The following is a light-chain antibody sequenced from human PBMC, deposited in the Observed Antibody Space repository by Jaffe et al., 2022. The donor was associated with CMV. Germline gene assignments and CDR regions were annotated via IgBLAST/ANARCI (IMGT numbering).Light chain of an antibody. CDR1: NIGSKS. J-gene: IGLJ3*02. Sequence: SYVLTQPPSVSVAPGKTARITCGGNNIGSKSVHWYQQKPGQAPVLVIYYDSDRPSGIPERFSGSNSGNTATLTISRVEAGDEADYYCQVWDSSQKVFGGGTKLTVL. V-gene: IGLV3-21*04. CDR2: YDS. CDR3: QVWDSSQKV.